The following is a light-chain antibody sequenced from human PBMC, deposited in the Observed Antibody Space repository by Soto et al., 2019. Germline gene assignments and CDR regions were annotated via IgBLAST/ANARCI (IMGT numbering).Light chain of an antibody. CDR2: EVT. CDR1: SSDLGAYDY. Sequence: QSALTQPASESGSPGQSITISCTGTSSDLGAYDYVSWYQQHPGEAPTLLIYEVTNRPSGVSNRFSASKSGNTASLTISGLQAEDEAEYFCSSYTTSYSYVFGTGIKLTVL. CDR3: SSYTTSYSYV. J-gene: IGLJ1*01. V-gene: IGLV2-14*01.